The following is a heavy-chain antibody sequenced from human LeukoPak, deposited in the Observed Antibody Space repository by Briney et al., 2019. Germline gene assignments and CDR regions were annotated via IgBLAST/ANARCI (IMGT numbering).Heavy chain of an antibody. CDR2: ISAGGDLT. Sequence: GGSLRLSCAVSGFIFKDFPMTWVRQAPGKGLEWLSGISAGGDLTFHADSLKGRFTISRDNYKNTLYLQMNSLRAEDTAVYYCAKCGDPRPGEWELCNWFDPWGQGTLVTVSS. D-gene: IGHD1-26*01. J-gene: IGHJ5*02. CDR1: GFIFKDFP. CDR3: AKCGDPRPGEWELCNWFDP. V-gene: IGHV3-23*01.